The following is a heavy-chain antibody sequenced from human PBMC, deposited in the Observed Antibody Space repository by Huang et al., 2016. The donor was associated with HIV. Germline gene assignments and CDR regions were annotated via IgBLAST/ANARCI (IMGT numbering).Heavy chain of an antibody. CDR3: ARDPTITRTNWFDP. CDR1: GYTFIGYY. V-gene: IGHV1-2*02. D-gene: IGHD4-4*01. J-gene: IGHJ5*02. Sequence: QVQLVQSGAEVKKPGASVKVSCKASGYTFIGYYLHWVRQAPGQGVEGMGGITLDSGVKNNEQKLQGEVSMTRDTSISTAYMELSRLRSDDTAVYYCARDPTITRTNWFDPWGQGTLVTVSS. CDR2: ITLDSGVK.